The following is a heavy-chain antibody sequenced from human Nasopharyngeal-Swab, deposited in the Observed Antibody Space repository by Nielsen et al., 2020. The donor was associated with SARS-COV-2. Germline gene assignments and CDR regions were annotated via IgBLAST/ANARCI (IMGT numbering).Heavy chain of an antibody. D-gene: IGHD6-19*01. CDR2: IRTTPHTSAT. J-gene: IGHJ4*02. V-gene: IGHV3-73*01. CDR3: TSQASGYSSGWLGDHFDS. Sequence: GESLKISCSASGFPFSGSALHWVRQASGKGLEWVGRIRTTPHTSATEYAPSVKGRFTISRDDSKNTSYLQMNSLKTEDTAVYYCTSQASGYSSGWLGDHFDSWGQGNLVTVSS. CDR1: GFPFSGSA.